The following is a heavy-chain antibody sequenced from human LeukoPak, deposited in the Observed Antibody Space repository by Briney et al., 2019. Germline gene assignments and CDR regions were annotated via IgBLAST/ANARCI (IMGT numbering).Heavy chain of an antibody. CDR2: ISSSSSYI. V-gene: IGHV3-21*01. Sequence: GSLRLSCAASGFTFSSYSMNWVRQAPGKGLEWVSSISSSSSYIYYADSVKGRFTISRDNAKNSLYLQMNSLRAEDTAVYYCARDRDSSGWIDYWGQGTLVTVSS. CDR3: ARDRDSSGWIDY. J-gene: IGHJ4*02. CDR1: GFTFSSYS. D-gene: IGHD6-19*01.